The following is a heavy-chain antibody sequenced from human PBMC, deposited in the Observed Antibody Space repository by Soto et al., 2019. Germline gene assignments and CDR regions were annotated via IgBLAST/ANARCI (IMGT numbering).Heavy chain of an antibody. V-gene: IGHV1-69*13. Sequence: ASVKVSCKASGGTFSSYAISWVRQAPGQGLEWMGGIIPIFGTANYAQKFQGRVTITADESTSTAYMELSSLRSEDTAVYYCARVLYPTVTMGGVGYWGQGTLVTVSS. CDR3: ARVLYPTVTMGGVGY. CDR1: GGTFSSYA. CDR2: IIPIFGTA. D-gene: IGHD4-4*01. J-gene: IGHJ4*02.